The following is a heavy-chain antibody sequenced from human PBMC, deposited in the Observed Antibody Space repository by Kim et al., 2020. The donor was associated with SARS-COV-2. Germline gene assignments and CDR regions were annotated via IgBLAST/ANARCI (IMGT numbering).Heavy chain of an antibody. J-gene: IGHJ4*02. D-gene: IGHD5-12*01. CDR3: ARIPSVEMAHDY. Sequence: YYSTSLKTRLTISKDTSKNQVVLTMTNMDPVDTATYYCARIPSVEMAHDYWGQGTLVTVSS. V-gene: IGHV2-70*01.